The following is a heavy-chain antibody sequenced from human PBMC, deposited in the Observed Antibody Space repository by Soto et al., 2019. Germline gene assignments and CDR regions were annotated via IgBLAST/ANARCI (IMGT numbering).Heavy chain of an antibody. CDR2: ISSSSSTI. D-gene: IGHD3-16*02. V-gene: IGHV3-48*02. Sequence: EVQLVESGGGLVQPGGSLRLSCAASGFTFSSYSMNWVRQAPGKGLEWVSYISSSSSTIYYADSVKGRFTISRDNAKNSMDLQMNSLNDEDTAVYYCARINYDYVWGGFRSYYFDYWGQGTLVTVSS. J-gene: IGHJ4*02. CDR1: GFTFSSYS. CDR3: ARINYDYVWGGFRSYYFDY.